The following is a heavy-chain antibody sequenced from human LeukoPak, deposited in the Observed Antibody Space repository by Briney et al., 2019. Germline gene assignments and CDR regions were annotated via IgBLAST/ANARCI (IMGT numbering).Heavy chain of an antibody. CDR1: GFTFSSYW. V-gene: IGHV3-20*04. Sequence: GGSLRLSCAASGFTFSSYWMSWVRQAPGKGLEWVSGINWSGGSTTYADSVKGRFTISRDNAKNSLYLQMNSLRVEDTALYYCARDEYYYGENPRGYPKWFDPWGQGTLVTVSS. D-gene: IGHD3-10*01. CDR3: ARDEYYYGENPRGYPKWFDP. CDR2: INWSGGST. J-gene: IGHJ5*02.